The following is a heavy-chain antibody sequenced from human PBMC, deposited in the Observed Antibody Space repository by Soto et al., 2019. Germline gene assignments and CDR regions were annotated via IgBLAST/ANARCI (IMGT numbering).Heavy chain of an antibody. V-gene: IGHV1-18*01. D-gene: IGHD1-7*01. CDR3: ARDRLRSGITGTTNFDY. Sequence: ASVKVSCKASGYTFTSYGISWVRQAPGQGLEWMGWISAYNGNTNYAQKLQGRVTMTTDTSTSTAYMELRSLRSDDTAVYYCARDRLRSGITGTTNFDYWGQGTLVTVSS. CDR1: GYTFTSYG. CDR2: ISAYNGNT. J-gene: IGHJ4*02.